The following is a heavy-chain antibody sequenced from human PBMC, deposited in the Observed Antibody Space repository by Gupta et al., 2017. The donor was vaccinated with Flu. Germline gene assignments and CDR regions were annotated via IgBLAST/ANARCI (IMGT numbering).Heavy chain of an antibody. CDR1: GFTVSNCA. V-gene: IGHV3-23*01. J-gene: IGHJ6*02. CDR3: AKESGEYDSGKYLYKGMDV. D-gene: IGHD3-16*01. Sequence: HLLQSGGDLVQPGGSLRLSCSASGFTVSNCAMAWVRQAPGKGLEWVSSISGNDDNTFHAESVKGRFTISRDSSKNTLYLHMNSLRAEDTAVYYCAKESGEYDSGKYLYKGMDVWGQGTTVTVSS. CDR2: ISGNDDNT.